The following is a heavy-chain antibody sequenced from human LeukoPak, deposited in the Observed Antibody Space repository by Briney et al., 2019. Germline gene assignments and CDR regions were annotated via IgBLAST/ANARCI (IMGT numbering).Heavy chain of an antibody. Sequence: GGSLRLSCAASGFTFSSYAMGWVRQAPGKGLEWVSAISGSGGSTYYADSVRGRFTISRDNSKNTLYLQMNSLRAEDTAVYYCAKDPGGGSYYGDYWGQGTLVTVSS. CDR3: AKDPGGGSYYGDY. CDR1: GFTFSSYA. CDR2: ISGSGGST. V-gene: IGHV3-23*01. D-gene: IGHD1-26*01. J-gene: IGHJ4*02.